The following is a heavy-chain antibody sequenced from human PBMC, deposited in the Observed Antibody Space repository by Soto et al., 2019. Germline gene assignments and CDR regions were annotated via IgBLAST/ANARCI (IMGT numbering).Heavy chain of an antibody. V-gene: IGHV4-30-2*01. CDR3: ARVGTRVRGVLRSSNPFDD. D-gene: IGHD3-10*01. CDR1: GGSISSGGYS. Sequence: SETLSLTCAVSGGSISSGGYSWSWIRQPPGKGLEWIGYIYHSGNIYYNPSLKSRVTISVDRSKNQFSLKLSSVTAADTAVYYCARVGTRVRGVLRSSNPFDDWGQGTLVTVSS. J-gene: IGHJ4*02. CDR2: IYHSGNI.